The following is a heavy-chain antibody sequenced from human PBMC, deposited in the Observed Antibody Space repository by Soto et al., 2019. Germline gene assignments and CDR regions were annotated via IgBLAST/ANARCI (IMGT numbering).Heavy chain of an antibody. J-gene: IGHJ6*02. CDR2: IKQDGSEK. V-gene: IGHV3-7*05. D-gene: IGHD6-13*01. CDR1: GFTFSSYW. Sequence: GGSLRLSCAASGFTFSSYWMSWVRQAPGKGLEWVANIKQDGSEKYYVDSVKGRFTISRDNAKNSLYLQMNSLRAEDTAVYYCARRGDILYSSSWTQYYYYYGMDVWGQGTTVTVSS. CDR3: ARRGDILYSSSWTQYYYYYGMDV.